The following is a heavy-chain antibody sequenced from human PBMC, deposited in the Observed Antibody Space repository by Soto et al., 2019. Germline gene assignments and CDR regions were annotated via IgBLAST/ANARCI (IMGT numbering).Heavy chain of an antibody. CDR3: VKVRADSYGNDY. V-gene: IGHV3-23*01. J-gene: IGHJ4*02. Sequence: GGSLRLSCAASGFTFSSCAMNWVRQAPGKGLEWVSGISGSGGSTYYADSVKGRFTISRDISKNTLFLQMNSLRAEDTAVYYCVKVRADSYGNDYWGQGTLVTVSS. CDR1: GFTFSSCA. D-gene: IGHD5-18*01. CDR2: ISGSGGST.